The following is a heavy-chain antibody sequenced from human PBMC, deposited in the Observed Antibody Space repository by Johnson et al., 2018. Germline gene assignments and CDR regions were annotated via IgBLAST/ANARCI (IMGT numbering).Heavy chain of an antibody. Sequence: QVQLVQSGGGVVQPGKSLRLSCVASGFTFSIYGMHWVRQAPGKGLEWVGIISHDHPTDSVQGRFTISRDNSKNTLYLQMNTLRLEDTAVYYCAGDRLELQGPNDAFDMWGQGTMVTVSS. CDR3: AGDRLELQGPNDAFDM. CDR2: ISHD. CDR1: GFTFSIYG. V-gene: IGHV3-30*03. J-gene: IGHJ3*02. D-gene: IGHD1-7*01.